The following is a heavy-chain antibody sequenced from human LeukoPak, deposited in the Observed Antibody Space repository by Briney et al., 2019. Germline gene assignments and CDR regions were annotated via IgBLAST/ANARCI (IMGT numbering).Heavy chain of an antibody. CDR1: GYSFTRHW. D-gene: IGHD2-21*02. CDR2: INPGDSDT. J-gene: IGHJ5*01. V-gene: IGHV5-51*01. Sequence: GESLKISCKGSGYSFTRHWIGWVRQMPGKGLEWMGIINPGDSDTRYSPSFRGQVTISADKSISTAYLQWSSLKASDTAMYYCARAAYCGANCYSVGWFDSWGQGTLVTVSS. CDR3: ARAAYCGANCYSVGWFDS.